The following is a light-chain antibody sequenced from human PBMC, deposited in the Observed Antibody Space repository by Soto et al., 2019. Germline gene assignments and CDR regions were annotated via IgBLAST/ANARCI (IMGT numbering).Light chain of an antibody. V-gene: IGKV3-20*01. CDR2: GTS. CDR1: QSVSSNY. J-gene: IGKJ2*03. CDR3: QQYGNSPRYS. Sequence: EIVLTQSPGTLSLSLGERATLSCRASQSVSSNYLAWYQQKPGQAPRLRIYGTSSRATGIPDRFSGSGSGTDFTLTISRLEPEDFAVYYCQQYGNSPRYSFGQGNKLEIK.